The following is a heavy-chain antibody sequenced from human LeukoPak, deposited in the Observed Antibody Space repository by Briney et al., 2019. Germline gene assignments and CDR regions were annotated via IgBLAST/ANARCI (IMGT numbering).Heavy chain of an antibody. D-gene: IGHD5-12*01. V-gene: IGHV4-34*01. CDR2: INPSAST. J-gene: IGHJ6*04. Sequence: SKPLSLTCPVYGASFTGYYWSWTRHPPAKGLDWIGEINPSASTNYNPSLKTRVTISLDTSKNQFSLKLSSVTAADSAVYYCARERAARVATYYYYGMDVWGKGTTVTVSS. CDR1: GASFTGYY. CDR3: ARERAARVATYYYYGMDV.